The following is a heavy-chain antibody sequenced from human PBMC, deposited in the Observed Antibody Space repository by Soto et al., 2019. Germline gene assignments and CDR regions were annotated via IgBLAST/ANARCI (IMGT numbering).Heavy chain of an antibody. CDR3: AKEWVYDSSGWSFDY. V-gene: IGHV3-30*18. Sequence: QVQLVESGGGVVQPGRSLRLSCAASGFTFSSYGMHWVRQAPGKGLEWVAFISNDGSNKYYADSVKGRFTISRDNSKNSMYLQMNSLRAEDTAVYYCAKEWVYDSSGWSFDYWGQGTLVTVSS. CDR2: ISNDGSNK. J-gene: IGHJ4*02. CDR1: GFTFSSYG. D-gene: IGHD3-22*01.